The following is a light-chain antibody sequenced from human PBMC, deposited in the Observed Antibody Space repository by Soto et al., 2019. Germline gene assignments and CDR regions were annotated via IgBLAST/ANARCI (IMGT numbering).Light chain of an antibody. CDR3: QQYHNWPPYT. CDR2: GAS. V-gene: IGKV3-15*01. CDR1: QSVSTN. Sequence: EIVMTQSPATLSVSPGERATLSCRASQSVSTNLAWYQQKPGQAPRLLMYGASTRATGIPARFSGSGYGTEFTLTISSLQSEDFVVYYCQQYHNWPPYTFGQGTKLEIK. J-gene: IGKJ2*01.